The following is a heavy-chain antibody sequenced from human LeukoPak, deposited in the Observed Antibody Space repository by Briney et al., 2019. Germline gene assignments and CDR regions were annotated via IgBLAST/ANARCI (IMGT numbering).Heavy chain of an antibody. V-gene: IGHV4-34*01. CDR1: GGSFSGYY. D-gene: IGHD2-2*01. J-gene: IGHJ4*02. CDR2: INHSGST. Sequence: SETLSLTCAVYGGSFSGYYWSWIRQPPGKGLEWIGEINHSGSTNYNPSLKSRVTISVDTSKNQFSLKLSSVTAADTAVYYCASLGGYCSSTSCPFDYWGQGTLVTVSS. CDR3: ASLGGYCSSTSCPFDY.